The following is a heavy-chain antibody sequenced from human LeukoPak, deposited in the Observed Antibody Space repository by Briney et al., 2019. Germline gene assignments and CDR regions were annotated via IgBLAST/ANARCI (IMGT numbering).Heavy chain of an antibody. CDR3: ARTGSSRFDY. J-gene: IGHJ4*02. D-gene: IGHD1-26*01. CDR1: GFTFSTYA. Sequence: GGSLRLSCAASGFTFSTYAMSWVRQAPGKGLEWVSAISGSVGSTNYADSVKGRFTISRGNFKNTLYLQMNSLRVEDTAVYYCARTGSSRFDYWGQGTLVTVSS. CDR2: ISGSVGST. V-gene: IGHV3-23*01.